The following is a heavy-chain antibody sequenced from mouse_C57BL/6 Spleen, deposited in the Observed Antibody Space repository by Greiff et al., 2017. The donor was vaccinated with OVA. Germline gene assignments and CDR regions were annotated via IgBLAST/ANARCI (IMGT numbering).Heavy chain of an antibody. Sequence: QLQQPGTELVKPGASVKLSCKASGYTFTSYWMHWVKQRPGQGLEWIGNINPSNGGTNYNEKFKSKATLTVDKSSSTAYMQLSSLTSEDSAVYYCARGDYYGSSGYDAMDYWGQGTSVTVSS. CDR2: INPSNGGT. J-gene: IGHJ4*01. CDR3: ARGDYYGSSGYDAMDY. D-gene: IGHD1-1*01. V-gene: IGHV1-53*01. CDR1: GYTFTSYW.